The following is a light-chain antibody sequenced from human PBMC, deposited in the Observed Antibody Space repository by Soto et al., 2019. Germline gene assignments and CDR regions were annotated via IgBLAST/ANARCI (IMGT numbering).Light chain of an antibody. V-gene: IGKV1-5*01. J-gene: IGKJ1*01. CDR3: QQYNTFWT. CDR1: QSVSGW. CDR2: DAS. Sequence: DIQMTQSPSALSASVGDRVTITCRASQSVSGWLAWYQQKPGKAPRLLIYDASYLERGVPSRFSGSGSGTDFTLTISDLQPDDLGTYYCQQYNTFWTFGQGTKVEI.